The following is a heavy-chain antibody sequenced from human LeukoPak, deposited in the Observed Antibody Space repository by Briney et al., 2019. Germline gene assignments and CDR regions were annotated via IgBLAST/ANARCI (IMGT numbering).Heavy chain of an antibody. CDR2: IYSGGST. CDR1: GFTVSSNY. D-gene: IGHD3-22*01. J-gene: IGHJ4*02. Sequence: GGSLRLSCVASGFTVSSNYMSWVRQAPGKGLEWVSVIYSGGSTYYADSVKGRFTISRDNSKNTLYLQMNSLRAEDTAVYYCARGPLGHYYDSSGYYDWGQGTLVTVSS. CDR3: ARGPLGHYYDSSGYYD. V-gene: IGHV3-66*02.